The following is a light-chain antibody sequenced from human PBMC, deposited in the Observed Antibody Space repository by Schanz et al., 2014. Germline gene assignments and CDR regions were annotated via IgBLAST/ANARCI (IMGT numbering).Light chain of an antibody. Sequence: QSVLTQPASVSGSPGQSITISCTGTSSDVGGYNYVSWYQQHPGKVPKLMIYEVSKRPSGVSTRFSGSKSGNTASLTVSGLQAEDEADYYCSSYAGSNNLRVVFGGGTKLTVL. J-gene: IGLJ2*01. V-gene: IGLV2-8*01. CDR3: SSYAGSNNLRVV. CDR2: EVS. CDR1: SSDVGGYNY.